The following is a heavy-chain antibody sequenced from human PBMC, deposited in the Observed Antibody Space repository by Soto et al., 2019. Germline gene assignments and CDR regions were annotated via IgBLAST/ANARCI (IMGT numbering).Heavy chain of an antibody. J-gene: IGHJ4*02. CDR2: IYYSGST. CDR3: ARSLASAGYIYGNFDY. D-gene: IGHD5-18*01. V-gene: IGHV4-59*01. Sequence: QVQLQESGPGLVKPSETLSLTCTVSGDSISGYYWSWIRQPPGKGLVWIGYIYYSGSTNYNPSLKSRVTISVDTSKNQFSLKLTSVTAADTAMYYCARSLASAGYIYGNFDYWGQGTLVTVSS. CDR1: GDSISGYY.